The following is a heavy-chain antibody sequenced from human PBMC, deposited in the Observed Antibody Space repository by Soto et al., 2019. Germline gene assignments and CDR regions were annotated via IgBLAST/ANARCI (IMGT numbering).Heavy chain of an antibody. CDR1: GGSISSSSYY. CDR3: ARHVLGGFFYGMDV. CDR2: VYYTGST. Sequence: SETLSLTCSVSGGSISSSSYYWGWIRQPPGKGLEWIGSVYYTGSTYYNPSLKSRVAISVEMSKTQFSLKLSSVTAADTALYYCARHVLGGFFYGMDVWAKGLRSPSP. J-gene: IGHJ6*02. V-gene: IGHV4-39*01. D-gene: IGHD3-16*01.